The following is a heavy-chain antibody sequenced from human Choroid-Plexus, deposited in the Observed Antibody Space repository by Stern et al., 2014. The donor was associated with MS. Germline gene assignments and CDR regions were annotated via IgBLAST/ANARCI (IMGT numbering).Heavy chain of an antibody. CDR3: AKDRQYLTYFFDH. J-gene: IGHJ5*02. D-gene: IGHD2/OR15-2a*01. CDR1: GFTLGSGA. Sequence: VQLVESGGGVVQPGSPLRLSCMASGFTLGSGAMNWVRQAPGKGLEWVAGVSYDGSNKYYADTVKGRFTISRDNSQNTLYMQMSSLRPEDTAVYYCAKDRQYLTYFFDHWGQGSLVTVSS. V-gene: IGHV3-30*18. CDR2: VSYDGSNK.